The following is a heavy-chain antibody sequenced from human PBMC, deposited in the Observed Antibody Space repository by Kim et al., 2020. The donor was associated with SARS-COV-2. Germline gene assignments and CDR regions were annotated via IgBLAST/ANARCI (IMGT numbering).Heavy chain of an antibody. CDR3: ARVWFGEEVDY. J-gene: IGHJ4*02. Sequence: YYNPSLKSRVTISVDTSKNQFSLKLSSVTAADTAVYYCARVWFGEEVDYWGQGTLVTVSS. D-gene: IGHD3-10*01. V-gene: IGHV4-30-2*04.